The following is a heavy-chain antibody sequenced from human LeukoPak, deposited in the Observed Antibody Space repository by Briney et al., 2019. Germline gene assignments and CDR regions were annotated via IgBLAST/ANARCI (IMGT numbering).Heavy chain of an antibody. J-gene: IGHJ4*02. CDR2: ISGSGGST. CDR1: GFTFSSYA. V-gene: IGHV3-23*01. CDR3: AKAMYSGGWYGPNYFDY. Sequence: GGSLRLSCAASGFTFSSYAMSWVRQAPGKGLEWVSAISGSGGSTYYADSVKGRFTISRDNSKNTLYLQMNSLRAEDTAVYYCAKAMYSGGWYGPNYFDYWGQGTLVTVSS. D-gene: IGHD6-19*01.